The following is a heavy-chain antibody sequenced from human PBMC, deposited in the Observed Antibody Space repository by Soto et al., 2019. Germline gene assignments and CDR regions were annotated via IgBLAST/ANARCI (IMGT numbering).Heavy chain of an antibody. CDR2: VGGSGVTT. D-gene: IGHD3-10*01. Sequence: EVQLLESGGDLVQPGGSLRLSCAASGFTFTNYAMSWVRQVPGKGLEWVSSVGGSGVTTYYADSVKGRFTISRDNSKNTLYLHMDSLRAEDTAVYFCAKEDGSGSYVDHWGQGTLVTVSS. J-gene: IGHJ4*02. CDR1: GFTFTNYA. CDR3: AKEDGSGSYVDH. V-gene: IGHV3-23*01.